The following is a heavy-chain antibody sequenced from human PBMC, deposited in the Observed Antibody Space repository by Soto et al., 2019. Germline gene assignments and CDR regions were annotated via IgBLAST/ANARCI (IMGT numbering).Heavy chain of an antibody. V-gene: IGHV1-18*01. CDR2: ISIYNGNT. CDR3: ARRFGYSTSYDSYYLDV. CDR1: GYTFTSYG. J-gene: IGHJ6*03. Sequence: QIQLVQSGGEVKKPGASVKVSCKASGYTFTSYGISWVRQAPGQGLEWMGWISIYNGNTNYAEKFRGRVTMTTDTSTRTASMELGSLRSDDTAVYYCARRFGYSTSYDSYYLDVWGKGTPVTVSS. D-gene: IGHD6-13*01.